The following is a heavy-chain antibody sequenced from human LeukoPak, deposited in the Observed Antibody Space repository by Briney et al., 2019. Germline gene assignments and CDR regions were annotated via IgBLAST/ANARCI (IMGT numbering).Heavy chain of an antibody. J-gene: IGHJ4*02. CDR1: GFTFSSYG. CDR3: AKEEVYYDRSGYPEY. CDR2: ISYDGSSK. D-gene: IGHD3-22*01. Sequence: GRSLRLSCAASGFTFSSYGMHWVRQAPGKGLEWVAAISYDGSSKYYADSVKGRFTISRDNSKNTLHLQMNSLRAEDTAVCYCAKEEVYYDRSGYPEYWGQGTLVTVSS. V-gene: IGHV3-30*18.